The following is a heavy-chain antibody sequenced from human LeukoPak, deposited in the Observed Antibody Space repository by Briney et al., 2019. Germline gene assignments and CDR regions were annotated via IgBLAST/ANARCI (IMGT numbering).Heavy chain of an antibody. J-gene: IGHJ5*02. D-gene: IGHD3-3*01. Sequence: SETLSLTCTVSGGSISSYYWSWIRQPAGKGLEWIGRIYTSGSTNYNPSLKSRVTMSVDTSKDQFSLKLSSVTAADTAVYYCARDPSDLRWFDPWGQGTLVTVSS. CDR1: GGSISSYY. V-gene: IGHV4-4*07. CDR2: IYTSGST. CDR3: ARDPSDLRWFDP.